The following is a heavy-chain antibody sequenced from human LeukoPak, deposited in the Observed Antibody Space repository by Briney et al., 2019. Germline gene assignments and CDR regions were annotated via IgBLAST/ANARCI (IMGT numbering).Heavy chain of an antibody. D-gene: IGHD5-24*01. J-gene: IGHJ4*02. CDR1: GFTFSSYW. CDR2: INTDGSTT. V-gene: IGHV3-74*01. Sequence: GGSLRLSCAASGFTFSSYWMHWVRQAPGKGLVWVSRINTDGSTTAYADSVKGRFTISRDNAKNTVYMQIYRLRAEDTAVYYCARDSGRGAFFDNCGQGTLVTVSS. CDR3: ARDSGRGAFFDN.